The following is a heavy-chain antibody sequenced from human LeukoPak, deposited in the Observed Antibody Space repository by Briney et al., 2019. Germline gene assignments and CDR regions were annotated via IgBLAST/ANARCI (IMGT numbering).Heavy chain of an antibody. CDR1: GFTFSSSW. CDR3: AGGLSRYVYTANF. D-gene: IGHD3-16*01. J-gene: IGHJ4*02. CDR2: IKTDGSST. Sequence: GGSLRLSCAASGFTFSSSWMHWVRQAPGKGLVWVSRIKTDGSSTNYTDSVKGRFTISRDNPKNMLYLQMNSLTADDTAVYYCAGGLSRYVYTANFWGQGTLVTVSS. V-gene: IGHV3-74*01.